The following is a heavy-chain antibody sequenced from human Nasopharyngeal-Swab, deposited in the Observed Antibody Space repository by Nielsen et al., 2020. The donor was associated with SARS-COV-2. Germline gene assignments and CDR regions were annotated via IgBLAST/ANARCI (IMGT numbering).Heavy chain of an antibody. V-gene: IGHV3-30*03. J-gene: IGHJ4*02. D-gene: IGHD1-7*01. CDR2: IAHDASNE. CDR3: ARDRSGETGTVGAD. CDR1: GFTFSSFG. Sequence: GGSLRLSCAASGFTFSSFGMHWVRQAPGKGLEWVAFIAHDASNEYYGDSVKGRFSISRDSSKNTFYLQMNSLRADDTAMYFCARDRSGETGTVGADWGQGTLVTVSS.